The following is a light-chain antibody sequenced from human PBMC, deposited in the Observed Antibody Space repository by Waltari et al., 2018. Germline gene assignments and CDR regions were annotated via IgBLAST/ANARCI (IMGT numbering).Light chain of an antibody. J-gene: IGKJ2*01. CDR3: QQYETYPYT. CDR2: KKS. Sequence: EIQMTQSPSTLSASVGDRVTMTCRASQSISPWLAWYQQKPGKAPELLIYKKSLLQSGVPSRFSGSGSGTEFTLTISSLQPADFATYYCQQYETYPYTFGQGTKVQMK. CDR1: QSISPW. V-gene: IGKV1-5*03.